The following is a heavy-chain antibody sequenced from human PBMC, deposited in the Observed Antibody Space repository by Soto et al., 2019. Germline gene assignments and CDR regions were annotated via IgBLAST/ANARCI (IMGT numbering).Heavy chain of an antibody. J-gene: IGHJ5*02. V-gene: IGHV4-39*01. CDR3: ARRQRPSRSPGSFDP. D-gene: IGHD1-1*01. CDR2: VYYNENT. Sequence: PSETLSLTCSVSGGSISSFTYYWGWIRQPPGKGLEWIGTVYYNENTYYNPSLKSRVTITVDTAKNQFSLNLRSVTAADTAMYFPARRQRPSRSPGSFDPWGPGTLVTAPQ. CDR1: GGSISSFTYY.